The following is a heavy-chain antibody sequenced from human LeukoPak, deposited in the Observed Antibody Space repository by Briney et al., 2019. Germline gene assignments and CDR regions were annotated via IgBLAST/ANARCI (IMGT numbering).Heavy chain of an antibody. J-gene: IGHJ3*02. CDR2: IIPMFDTA. CDR3: ASLRDYYYDSSGYSPEDAFDI. D-gene: IGHD3-22*01. V-gene: IGHV1-69*13. CDR1: GGTFSSYA. Sequence: SVTVSCKASGGTFSSYAISWVRQAPGQGLEWMGGIIPMFDTANYAQKFQGRVTITADESTSTAYMELSSLRSEDTAVDYCASLRDYYYDSSGYSPEDAFDIWGQGTMVTVSS.